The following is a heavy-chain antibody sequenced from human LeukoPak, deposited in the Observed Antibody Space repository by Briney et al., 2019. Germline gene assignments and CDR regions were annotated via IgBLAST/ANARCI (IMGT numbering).Heavy chain of an antibody. D-gene: IGHD6-13*01. CDR2: INHSGST. V-gene: IGHV4-39*07. J-gene: IGHJ4*02. CDR1: GGSISSSSYY. Sequence: SETLSLTCTVSGGSISSSSYYWSWIRQPPGKGLEWIGEINHSGSTNYNPSLKSRVTISVDTSKNQFSLKLSSVTAADTAVYYCARGGRSRYGSRGIDYWGQGTLVTVSS. CDR3: ARGGRSRYGSRGIDY.